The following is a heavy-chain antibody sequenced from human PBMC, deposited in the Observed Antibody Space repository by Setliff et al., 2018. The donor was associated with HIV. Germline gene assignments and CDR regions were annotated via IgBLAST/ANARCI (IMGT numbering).Heavy chain of an antibody. Sequence: GSLGLSCAANGFSFSSYAMSWVRQAPGKGLEWVSGIGGGGGSTYYADSVKGRFTISRDNSKHTLYLQMNSLRAEDTAVYYCAKGQIATFDWLSTAFYYFDYWGKGTLVTVSS. CDR2: IGGGGGST. D-gene: IGHD3-9*01. J-gene: IGHJ4*02. CDR3: AKGQIATFDWLSTAFYYFDY. CDR1: GFSFSSYA. V-gene: IGHV3-23*01.